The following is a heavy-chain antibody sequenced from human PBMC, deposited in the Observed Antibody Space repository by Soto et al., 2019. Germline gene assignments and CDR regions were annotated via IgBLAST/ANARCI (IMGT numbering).Heavy chain of an antibody. CDR2: ISYDGSNK. D-gene: IGHD2-2*01. V-gene: IGHV3-30*18. J-gene: IGHJ6*03. Sequence: GGSLRLSCAASGFTFSSYGMHWVRQAPGKGLEWVAVISYDGSNKYYADSVKGRFTISRDNSKNTLYLQMNSLRSEDTAVYYCAKDQADIVVVPQPDYYMDVWGKGTTVTVSS. CDR3: AKDQADIVVVPQPDYYMDV. CDR1: GFTFSSYG.